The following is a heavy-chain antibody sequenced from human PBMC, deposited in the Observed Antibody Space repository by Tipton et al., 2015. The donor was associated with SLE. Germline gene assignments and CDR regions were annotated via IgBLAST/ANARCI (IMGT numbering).Heavy chain of an antibody. Sequence: TLSLTCTVSGGSISSGGYYWSWIRQHPGKGLEWIGHIYTSGSTNYNPSLKSRVTISVDTSKNQFSLKLSSVTAADTAVYYCARSPSLAAAGTTFDIWGQGTMVTVSS. CDR3: ARSPSLAAAGTTFDI. J-gene: IGHJ3*02. D-gene: IGHD6-13*01. V-gene: IGHV4-61*09. CDR1: GGSISSGGYY. CDR2: IYTSGST.